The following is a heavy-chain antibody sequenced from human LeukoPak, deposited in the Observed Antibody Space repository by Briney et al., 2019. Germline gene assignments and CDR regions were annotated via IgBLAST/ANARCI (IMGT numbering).Heavy chain of an antibody. V-gene: IGHV3-74*01. D-gene: IGHD1-26*01. J-gene: IGHJ4*02. CDR2: INSDGSST. CDR3: AREWELICFDY. CDR1: GFTFSGYW. Sequence: GGSLRLSCAASGFTFSGYWMHWVRQAPGKGLVWVSRINSDGSSTSYADSVKGRFTISRDNAKNTLYLQMNSLRAEDTAVYYCAREWELICFDYWGQGTLVTVSS.